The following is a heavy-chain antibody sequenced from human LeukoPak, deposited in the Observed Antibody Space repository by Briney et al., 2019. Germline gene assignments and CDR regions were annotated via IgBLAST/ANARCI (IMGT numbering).Heavy chain of an antibody. D-gene: IGHD3-10*01. CDR3: AKNLRGVRPDLDYFDY. J-gene: IGHJ4*02. Sequence: GGSLRLSCAASGFTFSSYGMHWVRQAPGKGLEWVAFVHYGGSNKYYADSVKGRFAISRDNSKNTLYLQMNSLRAEDTAVYYCAKNLRGVRPDLDYFDYWGQGTLVTVSS. V-gene: IGHV3-30*02. CDR2: VHYGGSNK. CDR1: GFTFSSYG.